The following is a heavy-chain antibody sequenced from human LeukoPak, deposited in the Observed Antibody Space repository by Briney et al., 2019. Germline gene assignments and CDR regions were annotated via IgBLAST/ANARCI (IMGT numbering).Heavy chain of an antibody. Sequence: GGSLRLSCAASGYTFSSFWIHWVRQAPGKGLEWVSGINWNGGITAYADSVKGRFTISRDNTKRSLNLQMSSLRAEDTAFYHCARVLVGATNGFDFWGQGALVTVSS. J-gene: IGHJ4*02. D-gene: IGHD1-26*01. CDR2: INWNGGIT. CDR3: ARVLVGATNGFDF. V-gene: IGHV3-20*01. CDR1: GYTFSSFW.